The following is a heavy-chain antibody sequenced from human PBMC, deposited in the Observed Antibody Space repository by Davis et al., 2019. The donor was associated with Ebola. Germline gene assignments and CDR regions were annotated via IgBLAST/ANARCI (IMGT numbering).Heavy chain of an antibody. D-gene: IGHD3-9*01. V-gene: IGHV3-48*04. CDR3: ARDAFSLSRYDTEDH. Sequence: PGGSLRLSCEASGFTFSRYGMHWVRQAPGKGLEWVSYISGSATSTFYADSVKGRFTISRDNARDSLYLQMDSLRVEDTAIYYCARDAFSLSRYDTEDHWGQGTLVTVSS. J-gene: IGHJ4*02. CDR2: ISGSATST. CDR1: GFTFSRYG.